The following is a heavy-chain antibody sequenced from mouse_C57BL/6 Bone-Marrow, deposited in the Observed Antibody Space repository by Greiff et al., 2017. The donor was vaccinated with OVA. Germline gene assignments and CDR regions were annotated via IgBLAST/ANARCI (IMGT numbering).Heavy chain of an antibody. CDR3: ARSYSNYYFDY. CDR1: GFTIKDYY. D-gene: IGHD2-5*01. V-gene: IGHV14-2*01. Sequence: EVQLVESGAELVKPGASVKLSCTASGFTIKDYYMHWVKQRTEQGLEWIGRIDPEDGETKYAPTFQGKATISADTSSNTVYLQLSSLTSEDTAVYYCARSYSNYYFDYWGQGTTLTVSA. J-gene: IGHJ2*01. CDR2: IDPEDGET.